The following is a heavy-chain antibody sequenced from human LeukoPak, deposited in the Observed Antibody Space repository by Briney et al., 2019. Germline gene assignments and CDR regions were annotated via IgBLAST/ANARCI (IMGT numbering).Heavy chain of an antibody. D-gene: IGHD6-13*01. Sequence: GGSLRLSCAASGFTFSSYGMHWVRQAPGKGLEWVAVIWYDGSNKYYADSVKGRFTISRDNSKNTLYLQMNSLRAEDTAVYYCAXEQELYSSSWDXXLYYWGQGXLVTVSS. CDR3: AXEQELYSSSWDXXLYY. CDR2: IWYDGSNK. CDR1: GFTFSSYG. V-gene: IGHV3-33*06. J-gene: IGHJ4*02.